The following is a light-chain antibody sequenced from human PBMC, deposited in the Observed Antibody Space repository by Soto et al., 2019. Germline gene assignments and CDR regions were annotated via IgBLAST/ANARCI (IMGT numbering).Light chain of an antibody. V-gene: IGLV2-8*01. Sequence: QSALTQPPSASGSPGQSVTISCTGTSSDVGGYNYVSWYQQHPGKAPKLMIYDVSKRPSGVPDRLSGSKSGNTASLTVSGLQAEDEADYYCSSYAGSNNMVFGGGTQLTVL. CDR1: SSDVGGYNY. CDR2: DVS. J-gene: IGLJ2*01. CDR3: SSYAGSNNMV.